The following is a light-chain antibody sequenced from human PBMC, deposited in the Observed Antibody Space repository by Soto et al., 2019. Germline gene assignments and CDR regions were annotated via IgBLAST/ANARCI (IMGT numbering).Light chain of an antibody. Sequence: QSVLTQPPSASGTPGQRVTISCSGSSSNIGSNYVYWYQQLPGTAPKLLIYRNNQRPSGVPDRFSGSKSGTSASLAISRLRSEDEADYYCAVWDDSLSGVFGTGTKVTVL. V-gene: IGLV1-47*01. J-gene: IGLJ1*01. CDR3: AVWDDSLSGV. CDR1: SSNIGSNY. CDR2: RNN.